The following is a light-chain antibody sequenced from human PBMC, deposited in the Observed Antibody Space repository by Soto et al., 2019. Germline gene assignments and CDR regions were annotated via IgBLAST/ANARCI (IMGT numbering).Light chain of an antibody. V-gene: IGKV1-6*01. CDR3: LQEINYTWT. CDR2: GAS. Sequence: AIQRTQSPSSMSASVGDRVTISCRASQGIGNALGWYQQKPGKPPKVLIYGASNLQSGVPPRFSAIGSGTDFTLALSSLQNEDSATYDGLQEINYTWTFCQGTKVDIK. J-gene: IGKJ1*01. CDR1: QGIGNA.